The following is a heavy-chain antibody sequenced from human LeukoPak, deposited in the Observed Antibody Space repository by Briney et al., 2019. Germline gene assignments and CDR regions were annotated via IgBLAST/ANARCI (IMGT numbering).Heavy chain of an antibody. D-gene: IGHD6-13*01. CDR2: MYHSGST. Sequence: SETLSLTCAVSGGSISNDEWWSWVRQSPVKGLEWIGEMYHSGSTNYNPSLKSRVTISVDKSNNQFSLKLISVTAADTAMYYCATGTSWYYYYWGQGTLVTVSS. J-gene: IGHJ4*02. CDR1: GGSISNDEW. CDR3: ATGTSWYYYY. V-gene: IGHV4-4*02.